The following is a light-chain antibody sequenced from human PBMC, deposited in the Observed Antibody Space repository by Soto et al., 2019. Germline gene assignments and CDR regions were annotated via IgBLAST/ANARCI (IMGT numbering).Light chain of an antibody. J-gene: IGKJ4*01. CDR1: REIGTW. CDR2: RAS. CDR3: HRHETYPLA. Sequence: TQMTQSPSTLSASVGDSVSITCRASREIGTWLAWFQQKPGRAPNLLIYRASTLARGVPSRFSGSGSGTEFPLTISSLQPDDFATYYCHRHETYPLAFGGGTKVDI. V-gene: IGKV1-5*03.